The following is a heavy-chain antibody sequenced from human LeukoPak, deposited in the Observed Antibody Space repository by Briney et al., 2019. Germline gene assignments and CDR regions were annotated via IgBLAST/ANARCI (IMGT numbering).Heavy chain of an antibody. Sequence: PGGSLRLSCEASGFSFSTYAMSWVRQAPGKGLEWVSSISGSGGSRNYGDSVKGRFTSSRDNPKNTLLLQMNSLRAEDTAVYYCAKETSDYGDYVNAFDVWGQGTMVTVSS. CDR1: GFSFSTYA. D-gene: IGHD4-17*01. V-gene: IGHV3-23*01. J-gene: IGHJ3*01. CDR3: AKETSDYGDYVNAFDV. CDR2: ISGSGGSR.